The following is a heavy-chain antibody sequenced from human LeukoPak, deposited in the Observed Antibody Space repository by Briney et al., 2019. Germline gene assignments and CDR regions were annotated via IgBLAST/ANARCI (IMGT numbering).Heavy chain of an antibody. D-gene: IGHD3-22*01. CDR1: GFTFSSDA. CDR2: TSGSGGST. Sequence: GGSLRLSCAASGFTFSSDATSWVSQAPGKGLEWVSATSGSGGSTYYADSVKGRITISRDNSKNTLYLQMNSLRAEDTAVYYCAKDRRYYYDSSGYYLDCGGQGTLVTVSS. J-gene: IGHJ4*02. V-gene: IGHV3-23*01. CDR3: AKDRRYYYDSSGYYLDC.